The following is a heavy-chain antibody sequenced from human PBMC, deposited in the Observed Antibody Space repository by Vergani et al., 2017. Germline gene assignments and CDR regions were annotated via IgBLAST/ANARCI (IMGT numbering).Heavy chain of an antibody. CDR3: ARYWYSPGDQLLPYYYYYYMDV. V-gene: IGHV3-48*01. CDR1: GFTFSSYS. CDR2: ISSSSSTI. Sequence: EVQLVESGGGLVQPGGSLRLSCAASGFTFSSYSMNWVRQAPGKGLEWVSYISSSSSTIYYADSVKGRFTISRDNAKNSLYLQMNSLRAEDTAVYYCARYWYSPGDQLLPYYYYYYMDVWGKGTTVTVSS. D-gene: IGHD2-2*01. J-gene: IGHJ6*03.